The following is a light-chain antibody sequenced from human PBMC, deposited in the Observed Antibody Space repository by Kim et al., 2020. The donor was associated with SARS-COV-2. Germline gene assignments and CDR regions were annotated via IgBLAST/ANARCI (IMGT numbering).Light chain of an antibody. J-gene: IGLJ3*02. CDR3: QAWDSSTAGV. CDR2: QDS. Sequence: CPGQTASITCSGDKLGDKYACWYQQKPGQSPVLLIYQDSKRPSGIPERFSGSNSGNTATLTISGTQAMDEADYYCQAWDSSTAGVFGGGTQLTVL. CDR1: KLGDKY. V-gene: IGLV3-1*01.